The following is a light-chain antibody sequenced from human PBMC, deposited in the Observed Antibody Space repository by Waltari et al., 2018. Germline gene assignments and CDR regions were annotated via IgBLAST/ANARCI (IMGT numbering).Light chain of an antibody. Sequence: QSALTQPASVSGSPGQSTTISCTGTRGYVGGCDYVSWYQLHPGKAPKLVIYDVTNRPSGVSSRFSGSKSGNTASLTISGLQAEDEADYYCSSYTEISTVVFGGGTKLTVL. CDR3: SSYTEISTVV. J-gene: IGLJ3*02. CDR2: DVT. CDR1: RGYVGGCDY. V-gene: IGLV2-14*03.